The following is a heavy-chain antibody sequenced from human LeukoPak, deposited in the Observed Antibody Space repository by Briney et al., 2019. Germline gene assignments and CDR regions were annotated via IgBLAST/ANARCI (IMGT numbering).Heavy chain of an antibody. D-gene: IGHD1-14*01. CDR1: GGSISSGDYY. CDR3: ARVARTPNGVYFDY. Sequence: PSETLSLTCTVSGGSISSGDYYWSWIRQPPGKGLEWIGSIYYSGSTYYNPSLKSRVTISVDTSKNQFSLKLSSVTAADTAVYYCARVARTPNGVYFDYWGQGTLVTVSS. J-gene: IGHJ4*02. CDR2: IYYSGST. V-gene: IGHV4-39*07.